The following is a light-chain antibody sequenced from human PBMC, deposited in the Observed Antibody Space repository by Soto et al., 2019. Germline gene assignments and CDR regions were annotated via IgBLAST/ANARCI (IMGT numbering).Light chain of an antibody. V-gene: IGKV3-20*01. CDR3: QQYGSSRGIT. Sequence: EIVLTQSPGTLSLSPGERATLSCRASQSVSSSYLAWYQQKPGQAPRLLIYGASSRATGIPDRFSGSGSGTDFTLTISRLEPEDFAVYYCQQYGSSRGITFGQGIRLEIK. J-gene: IGKJ5*01. CDR1: QSVSSSY. CDR2: GAS.